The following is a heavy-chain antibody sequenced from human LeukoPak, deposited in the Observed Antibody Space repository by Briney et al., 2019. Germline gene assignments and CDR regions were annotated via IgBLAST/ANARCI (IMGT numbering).Heavy chain of an antibody. J-gene: IGHJ4*02. CDR2: TYYSGSA. D-gene: IGHD1-1*01. Sequence: SETLSLTRSVSGGSINSDGFYWGWVRQPPGKGLEWIGGTYYSGSAYYNPSLKSRVTMSVDTSKRQFSLKLSSVTAADTAMYYCARHGNFFDFWGQGTLVTVSS. V-gene: IGHV4-39*01. CDR1: GGSINSDGFY. CDR3: ARHGNFFDF.